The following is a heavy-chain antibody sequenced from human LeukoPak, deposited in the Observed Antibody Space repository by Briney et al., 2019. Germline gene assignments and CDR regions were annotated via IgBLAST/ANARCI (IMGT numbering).Heavy chain of an antibody. V-gene: IGHV3-23*01. D-gene: IGHD4-17*01. CDR3: ARGPISTVTTFDY. CDR2: ISGSGGST. Sequence: GGSLRLSCAASGFTFSSYAMSWVRQAPGKGLEWVSAISGSGGSTYYADSVKGRFTISRDNSKNTLYLQMNSLRAEDTAVYYCARGPISTVTTFDYWGQGTLVTVSS. CDR1: GFTFSSYA. J-gene: IGHJ4*02.